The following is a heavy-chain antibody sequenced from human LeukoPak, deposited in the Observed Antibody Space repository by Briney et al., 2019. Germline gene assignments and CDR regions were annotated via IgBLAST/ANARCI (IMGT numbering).Heavy chain of an antibody. D-gene: IGHD3-10*01. CDR3: ASRRRYYGSGSYYNAYFDY. V-gene: IGHV4-59*12. CDR1: GGSISSYY. Sequence: SETLSLTCTVSGGSISSYYWSWIRQPPGKGLEWIGYVHYSGSTNYNPSLKSRVTISVDTSKNQFSLKLSSVTAADTAVYYCASRRRYYGSGSYYNAYFDYWGQGTLVTVSS. J-gene: IGHJ4*02. CDR2: VHYSGST.